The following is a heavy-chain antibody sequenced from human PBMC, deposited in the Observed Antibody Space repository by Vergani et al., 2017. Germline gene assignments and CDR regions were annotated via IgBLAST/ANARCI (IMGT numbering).Heavy chain of an antibody. CDR2: IYYSGRT. Sequence: QLQLQESGPGLVKPSETLSLTCTVSGGSISSSSYYWGWIRQPPGKGLEWIGSIYYSGRTDYNPSLKSRVTISVDPSKNQFSLKLSSVTAADTAVYYCARAGRITMIVVVITGAFDIWGQGTMVTVSS. J-gene: IGHJ3*02. CDR3: ARAGRITMIVVVITGAFDI. V-gene: IGHV4-39*07. D-gene: IGHD3-22*01. CDR1: GGSISSSSYY.